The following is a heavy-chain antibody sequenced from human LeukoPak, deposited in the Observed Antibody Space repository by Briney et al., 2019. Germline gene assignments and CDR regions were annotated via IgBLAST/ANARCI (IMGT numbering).Heavy chain of an antibody. CDR1: GFTFSSYS. D-gene: IGHD2-2*01. Sequence: GGSLRLSCAASGFTFSSYSMNWVRQAPGKGLEWVSSISSSSSYIYYADSVKGRFTISRDNAKNSLYLQMNSLRAEDTAVYYCARDLPLKDIVVVPAASGRGADYRGQGTLVTVSS. CDR3: ARDLPLKDIVVVPAASGRGADY. J-gene: IGHJ4*02. V-gene: IGHV3-21*01. CDR2: ISSSSSYI.